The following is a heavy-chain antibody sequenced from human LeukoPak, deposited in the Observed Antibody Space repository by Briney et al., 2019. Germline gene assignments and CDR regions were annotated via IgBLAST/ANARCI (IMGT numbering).Heavy chain of an antibody. CDR2: IYTSGST. J-gene: IGHJ3*02. CDR3: ASSAGPILTCYFSDAFDI. V-gene: IGHV4-4*07. Sequence: SETLSLTCTVSGGSISSYYWSWIRQPAGKGLEWIGRIYTSGSTNYNPSLKSRVTMSVDTSKNQFSLKLSSVTAADTAVYYCASSAGPILTCYFSDAFDIWGQGTMVTVSS. D-gene: IGHD3-9*01. CDR1: GGSISSYY.